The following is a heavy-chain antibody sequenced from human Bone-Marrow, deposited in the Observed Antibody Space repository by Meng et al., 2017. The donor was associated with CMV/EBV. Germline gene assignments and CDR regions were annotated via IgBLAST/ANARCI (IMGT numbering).Heavy chain of an antibody. J-gene: IGHJ4*02. Sequence: CVASGFTFSSSWMHGVCRAPETGLEWVADMKCDGSAKYHADSVKGRLTISRDNSKNTLYLQMNSLRTEDTAVYYCASDYYDDSGYGHWGQGTLVTVSS. CDR3: ASDYYDDSGYGH. D-gene: IGHD3-22*01. CDR2: MKCDGSAK. CDR1: GFTFSSSW. V-gene: IGHV3-52*01.